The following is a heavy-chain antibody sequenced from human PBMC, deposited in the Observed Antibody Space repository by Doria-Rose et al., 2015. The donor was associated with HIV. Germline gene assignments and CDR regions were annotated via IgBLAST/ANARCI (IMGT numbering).Heavy chain of an antibody. J-gene: IGHJ4*02. CDR1: GFTFSTYA. Sequence: QVQLVQSGGGVVQPGKSLRLSCAASGFTFSTYAMHWVRQAPGQGLEWVALISYHGYNEHYSDSVKCRFTISRDNSKNTVFLQMNSLRPEDTAVYYCASLYAGAGGYGVDYWGQGTPVTVSS. CDR3: ASLYAGAGGYGVDY. D-gene: IGHD3-10*01. CDR2: ISYHGYNE. V-gene: IGHV3-30-3*01.